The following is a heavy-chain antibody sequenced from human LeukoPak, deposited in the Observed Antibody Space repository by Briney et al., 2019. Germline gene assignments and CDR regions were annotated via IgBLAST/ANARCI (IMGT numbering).Heavy chain of an antibody. J-gene: IGHJ4*02. CDR2: VNGNGGST. Sequence: GGSLRLSCAASGFTFSTYAMSWVRQAPGKGLEWVSGVNGNGGSTSYADSVKGRFTISRDNSKNTLYLQMNSLRAEDTAVYYCAKTRGLYYYDTKFFDYWGQGTLVTVSS. CDR3: AKTRGLYYYDTKFFDY. D-gene: IGHD3-22*01. V-gene: IGHV3-23*01. CDR1: GFTFSTYA.